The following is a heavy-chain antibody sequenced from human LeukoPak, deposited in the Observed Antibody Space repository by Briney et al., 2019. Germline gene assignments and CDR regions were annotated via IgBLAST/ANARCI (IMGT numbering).Heavy chain of an antibody. Sequence: SQTLSLTCTVSGGSISSGGYYWSWIRQPPGKGLEWIGYIYHSGSTYYNPSLKSRVTISVDRSKNQFSLKLSSVTAADTAVYYCARGYPGYSSSWYLRFDPWGQGTLVTVSS. D-gene: IGHD6-13*01. CDR3: ARGYPGYSSSWYLRFDP. J-gene: IGHJ5*02. CDR1: GGSISSGGYY. CDR2: IYHSGST. V-gene: IGHV4-30-2*01.